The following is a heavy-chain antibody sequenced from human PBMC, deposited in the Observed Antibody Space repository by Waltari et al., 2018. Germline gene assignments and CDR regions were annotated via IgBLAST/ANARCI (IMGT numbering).Heavy chain of an antibody. CDR1: GFPFESHA. Sequence: QVQLVESGGGVVQPGRSLRLSCEASGFPFESHAMHWVRQVPGKGLEWVAFMSFDGSDTFYADAVKGRFTVSRENSKNTLYLQMNSLRREDTGIYYCARSTSQTGLSASAMDSWGQGTLVTVSS. J-gene: IGHJ4*02. CDR3: ARSTSQTGLSASAMDS. V-gene: IGHV3-30-3*01. CDR2: MSFDGSDT. D-gene: IGHD2-2*01.